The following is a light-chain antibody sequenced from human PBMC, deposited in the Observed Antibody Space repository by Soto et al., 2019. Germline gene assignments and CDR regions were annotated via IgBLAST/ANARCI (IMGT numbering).Light chain of an antibody. CDR3: KSYG. V-gene: IGKV1-5*01. Sequence: IQMSQSPSPLSASVGDRVTITCRASRSISSWLAWYQQKPGKAPKLLIYDASSLESGVPSRFSGSGSGTDFTLTISGQQSDDFACYYCKSYGFGQGTKVDIK. CDR2: DAS. CDR1: RSISSW. J-gene: IGKJ1*01.